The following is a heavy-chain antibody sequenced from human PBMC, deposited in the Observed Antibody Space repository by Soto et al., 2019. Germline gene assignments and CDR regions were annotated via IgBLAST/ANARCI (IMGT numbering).Heavy chain of an antibody. V-gene: IGHV1-46*03. CDR1: GYTFTSYY. J-gene: IGHJ5*02. Sequence: QVQLVQSGAEVKKPGASVKVSCKASGYTFTSYYMHWVRQAPGQGLEWMGIINPSGGSTSYAQKFQGRVTMTRDTSTSTVYMELSSMRSEDTAVYYCAKSRGDRNWFDPWGQGTLVTVSS. CDR3: AKSRGDRNWFDP. D-gene: IGHD2-21*02. CDR2: INPSGGST.